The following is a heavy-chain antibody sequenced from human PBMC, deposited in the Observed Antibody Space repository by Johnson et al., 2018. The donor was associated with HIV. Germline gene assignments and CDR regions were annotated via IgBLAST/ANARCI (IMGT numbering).Heavy chain of an antibody. CDR3: ARDHDPIAAAQGAFDI. J-gene: IGHJ3*02. V-gene: IGHV3-11*04. CDR2: ISSSGTTI. CDR1: GFTFRDYY. D-gene: IGHD6-13*01. Sequence: QVQLMESGGGLVKPGGSLRLSCVVSGFTFRDYYMSWIRQAPGKGLEWVSYISSSGTTIYYADSVKGRFTISRDNVKNSLYLQMNSLRAEDTAVYYCARDHDPIAAAQGAFDIWGQGTMVTVSS.